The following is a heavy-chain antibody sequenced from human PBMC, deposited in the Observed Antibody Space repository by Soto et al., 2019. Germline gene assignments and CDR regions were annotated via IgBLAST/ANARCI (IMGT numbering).Heavy chain of an antibody. CDR1: GGSISSGDYY. CDR3: ARAKAHYDILTGHYYYYYGMDV. V-gene: IGHV4-30-4*01. CDR2: IYYSGST. Sequence: SETLSLTCTVSGGSISSGDYYWSWIRQPPGKGLEWIGYIYYSGSTYYNPSLKSRVTISVDTSKNQFSLKLSSVTAADTAVYYCARAKAHYDILTGHYYYYYGMDVWGQGTTVTVS. J-gene: IGHJ6*02. D-gene: IGHD3-9*01.